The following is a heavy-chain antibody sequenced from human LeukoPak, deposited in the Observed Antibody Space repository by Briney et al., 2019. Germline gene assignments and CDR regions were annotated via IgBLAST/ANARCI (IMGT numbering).Heavy chain of an antibody. CDR1: GFTFSDYA. J-gene: IGHJ4*02. CDR3: AKGGCTSITCYLNC. V-gene: IGHV3-23*01. Sequence: GGSLRLSCAASGFTFSDYAMSWARQAPGKGLEWVSVISGGGDVTYSADSVKGRFTISRDNSENTLYLQMNSLRAEDTAVYYCAKGGCTSITCYLNCWGQGTLVTVSS. CDR2: ISGGGDVT. D-gene: IGHD2-2*01.